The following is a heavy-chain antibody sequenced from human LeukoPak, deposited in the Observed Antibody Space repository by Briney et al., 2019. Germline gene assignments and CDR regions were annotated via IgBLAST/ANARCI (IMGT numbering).Heavy chain of an antibody. V-gene: IGHV3-23*01. CDR2: ISGSGGST. CDR3: AKTLSGWYYFDY. Sequence: GGSLRLSCAASGFTFSSYAMSWVRQAPGKGLEWVSVISGSGGSTYYADSVKGRFTISRDNFKNTLYLQMNSLRAEDTAVYYCAKTLSGWYYFDYWGQGTLVTISS. J-gene: IGHJ4*02. CDR1: GFTFSSYA. D-gene: IGHD6-19*01.